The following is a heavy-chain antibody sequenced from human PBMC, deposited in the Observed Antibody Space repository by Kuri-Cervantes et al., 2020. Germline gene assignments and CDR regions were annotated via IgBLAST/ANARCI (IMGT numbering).Heavy chain of an antibody. CDR1: GFIFSSYA. Sequence: GGSLRLSCAASGFIFSSYAMHWVRQAPGKGLEWVAVISYDGSNKYYADSVKARFTISRDNAKNFLFLQMNSLRAEDTAVYYCITEESPIQLWAFIVDWGQGTLVTVSS. CDR2: ISYDGSNK. J-gene: IGHJ4*02. V-gene: IGHV3-30-3*01. CDR3: ITEESPIQLWAFIVD. D-gene: IGHD5-18*01.